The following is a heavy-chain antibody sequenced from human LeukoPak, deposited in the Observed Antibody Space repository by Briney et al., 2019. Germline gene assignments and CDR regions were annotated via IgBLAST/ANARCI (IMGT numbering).Heavy chain of an antibody. CDR2: IYYGGST. V-gene: IGHV4-59*08. D-gene: IGHD1-1*01. Sequence: SETLSLTCTVSGGSISSYYWSWIRQPPGKGLEWIGYIYYGGSTNYNPSLKSRVTISVDTSKNQFSLKLSSVTAADTAVYYCARHLPRGTLDAFDIWGQGTMVTVSS. CDR3: ARHLPRGTLDAFDI. J-gene: IGHJ3*02. CDR1: GGSISSYY.